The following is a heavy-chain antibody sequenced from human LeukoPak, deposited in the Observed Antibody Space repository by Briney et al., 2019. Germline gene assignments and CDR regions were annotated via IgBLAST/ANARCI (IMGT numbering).Heavy chain of an antibody. Sequence: ETLSLTCTVSGGSISSSSYYWGWIRQPPGKGLEWIGSIYYSGSTYYNPSLKSRVTISVDTSKNQFSLKLSSVTAADSAVYYCARLPLLATPRGPFDYWGQGTLVTVSS. J-gene: IGHJ4*02. CDR1: GGSISSSSYY. V-gene: IGHV4-39*01. CDR3: ARLPLLATPRGPFDY. D-gene: IGHD3-10*01. CDR2: IYYSGST.